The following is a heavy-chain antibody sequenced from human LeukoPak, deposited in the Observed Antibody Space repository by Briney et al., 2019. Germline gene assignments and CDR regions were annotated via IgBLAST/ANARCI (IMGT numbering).Heavy chain of an antibody. D-gene: IGHD3-3*01. CDR3: AKDTSPYLYDQVGGFDP. V-gene: IGHV3-9*03. J-gene: IGHJ5*02. CDR1: GFTFDDYA. Sequence: GGSLRLSCAASGFTFDDYAMHWVRQAPGKGLEWVSGISWNSGSIGYADSVKGRFTISRDNAKNSLYLQMNSLRAEDMALYYCAKDTSPYLYDQVGGFDPWGQGTLVTVSS. CDR2: ISWNSGSI.